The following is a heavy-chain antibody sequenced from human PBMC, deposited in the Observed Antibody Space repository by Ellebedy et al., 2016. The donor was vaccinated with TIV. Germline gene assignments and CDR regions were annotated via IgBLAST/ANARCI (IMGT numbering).Heavy chain of an antibody. CDR3: ARRNPSGFDPFFDY. J-gene: IGHJ4*02. CDR1: GFTFSNYW. V-gene: IGHV3-74*03. D-gene: IGHD5-12*01. Sequence: GGSLRLSCAASGFTFSNYWMHWVRQAPGKGLVWISSINEDGSTTTYVDAVRGRVTISRDNAKNTLYLQMNSLRGEDTAMYYCARRNPSGFDPFFDYWGQGTLVTVSS. CDR2: INEDGSTT.